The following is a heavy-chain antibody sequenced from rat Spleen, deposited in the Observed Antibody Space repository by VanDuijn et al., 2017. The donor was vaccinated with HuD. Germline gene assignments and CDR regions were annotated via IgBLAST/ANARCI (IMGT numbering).Heavy chain of an antibody. Sequence: EVQLVESGGGLVQPGRSLKLSCAVSGFTFSNYGLHWIRQAPGKGLEWVASITSAGDTTYYPDSVKGRFTISRENAYSTLYLQMNSLRSEDTGTYYCTRENWKPDYWGQGVMVTVSS. CDR2: ITSAGDTT. V-gene: IGHV5-19*01. CDR3: TRENWKPDY. J-gene: IGHJ2*01. CDR1: GFTFSNYG. D-gene: IGHD4-2*01.